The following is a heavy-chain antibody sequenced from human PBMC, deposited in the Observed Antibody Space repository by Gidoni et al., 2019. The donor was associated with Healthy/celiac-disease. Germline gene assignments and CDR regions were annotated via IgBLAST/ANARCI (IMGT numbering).Heavy chain of an antibody. Sequence: EVQLVESGGGLVKPGRSLRLSCTASGFTFGDYAMSWFRQAPGKGLEWVGFIRSKAYGGTTEYAASVKGRFTISRDDSKSIAYLQMNSLKTEDTAVYYCTRDPDYTVSASWGGFDYWGQGTLVTVSS. D-gene: IGHD3-16*01. CDR3: TRDPDYTVSASWGGFDY. CDR2: IRSKAYGGTT. J-gene: IGHJ4*02. CDR1: GFTFGDYA. V-gene: IGHV3-49*05.